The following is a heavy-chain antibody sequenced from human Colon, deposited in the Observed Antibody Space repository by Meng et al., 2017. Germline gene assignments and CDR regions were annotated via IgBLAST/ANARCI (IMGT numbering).Heavy chain of an antibody. CDR2: ISAYNGNT. V-gene: IGHV1-18*01. Sequence: ASVKVSCKASGHTLSRSGVNWVRQAPGQGLEWMGWISAYNGNTKYAQTLQGRVTLTIDASTSTAYMDLRSLISDDTAVYYCARGEWFGEFDYWGQGTLVTVSS. J-gene: IGHJ4*02. CDR3: ARGEWFGEFDY. CDR1: GHTLSRSG. D-gene: IGHD3-10*01.